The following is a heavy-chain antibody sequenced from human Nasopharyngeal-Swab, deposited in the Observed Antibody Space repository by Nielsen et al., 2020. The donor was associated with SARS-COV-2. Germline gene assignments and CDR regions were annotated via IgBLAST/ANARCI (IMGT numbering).Heavy chain of an antibody. V-gene: IGHV4-61*01. J-gene: IGHJ3*02. Sequence: SETLSLTCTVSGGSVTSGSYYWSWIRQPPGKGLEWIGYIYYSGSTNYNPSLKSRVTISVDTSKNQFSLKLSSVTAADTAVYYCAREWEGGLLWFGDLLYEYAFDIWGQGTMVTVSS. CDR3: AREWEGGLLWFGDLLYEYAFDI. CDR1: GGSVTSGSYY. D-gene: IGHD3-10*01. CDR2: IYYSGST.